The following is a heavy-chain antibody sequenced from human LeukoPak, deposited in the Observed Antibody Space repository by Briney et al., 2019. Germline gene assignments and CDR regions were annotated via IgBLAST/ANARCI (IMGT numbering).Heavy chain of an antibody. CDR2: INHSGSN. CDR1: GGSFSGYY. J-gene: IGHJ5*02. CDR3: AREKLLWFGLDP. V-gene: IGHV4-34*01. Sequence: PSETLSLTCAVYGGSFSGYYWSWIRQPPGKGLEWIGEINHSGSNNYNPSLKSRVTISVDTSKNQFSLKLSSVTAADTAVYYCAREKLLWFGLDPWGQGTLVTVSS. D-gene: IGHD3-10*01.